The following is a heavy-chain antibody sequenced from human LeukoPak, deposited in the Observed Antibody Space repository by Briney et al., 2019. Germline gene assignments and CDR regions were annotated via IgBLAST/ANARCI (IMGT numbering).Heavy chain of an antibody. CDR2: IYYSGSA. V-gene: IGHV4-59*01. CDR3: ARWCSGGSCYSGAFDS. D-gene: IGHD2-15*01. CDR1: GVSISSYY. J-gene: IGHJ3*02. Sequence: PSETLSLTCTVSGVSISSYYWSWIRQPPGKGLEWVGYIYYSGSANYNPSLKSRVTISVDTSKHQFSLKLSSVTAADTAVYYCARWCSGGSCYSGAFDSWGQGTMVPVSP.